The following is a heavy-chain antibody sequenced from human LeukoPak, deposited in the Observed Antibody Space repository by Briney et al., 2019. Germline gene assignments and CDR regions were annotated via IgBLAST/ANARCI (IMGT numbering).Heavy chain of an antibody. V-gene: IGHV3-48*04. CDR3: ARGRFIAAGVIDY. CDR2: ISSSSSTI. CDR1: RFTFSSSS. D-gene: IGHD6-13*01. Sequence: GGSLRLSCAASRFTFSSSSMNWVRQAPGKGLEWVSYISSSSSTIFYADSVKGRFTISRDNAKNSLYLQMNSLRADDTAVYYCARGRFIAAGVIDYWGQGTLVTVSS. J-gene: IGHJ4*02.